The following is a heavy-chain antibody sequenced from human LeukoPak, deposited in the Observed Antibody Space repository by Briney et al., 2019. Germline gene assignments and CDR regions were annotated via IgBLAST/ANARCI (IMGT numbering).Heavy chain of an antibody. D-gene: IGHD2-15*01. CDR1: GFTFRTYA. CDR2: IPGSGDRT. CDR3: AKDRLLPLDYFDY. J-gene: IGHJ4*02. V-gene: IGHV3-23*01. Sequence: GDSLRLSCEGSGFTFRTYAMSWVRQAPGKGLEWVSAIPGSGDRTYYADSVKGRFNISRDNSKNTLYLQMNSLRAEDTAIYYCAKDRLLPLDYFDYWGQGTLVTVSS.